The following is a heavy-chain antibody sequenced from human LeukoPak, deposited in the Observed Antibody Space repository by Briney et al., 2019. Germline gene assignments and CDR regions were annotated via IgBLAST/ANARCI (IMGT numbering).Heavy chain of an antibody. D-gene: IGHD3-22*01. CDR2: IYYSGST. V-gene: IGHV4-59*02. CDR1: GFTVSSNY. Sequence: PGGSLRLTCAASGFTVSSNYMSWIRQPPGKRLEWIGYIYYSGSTNYNPSLKSRVTISVKTSKNQFSLKLRSVTAADTAVYYCASLKNYYDSSGYLVTDAFDIWGQGTMVTVSS. J-gene: IGHJ3*02. CDR3: ASLKNYYDSSGYLVTDAFDI.